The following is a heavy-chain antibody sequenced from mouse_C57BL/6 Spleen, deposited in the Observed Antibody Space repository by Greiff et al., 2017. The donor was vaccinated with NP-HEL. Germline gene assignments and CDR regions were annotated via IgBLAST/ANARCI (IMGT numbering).Heavy chain of an antibody. Sequence: QVQLQQSDAELVKPGASVKISCKVSGYTFTDHTIHWMKQRPEQGLEWIGYIYPRDGSTKYNEKFKGKATLTADKSSSTAYMQLNSLTSEDSAVYICARDLYYGSSYPYFDVWGTGTTVTVSS. D-gene: IGHD1-1*01. CDR3: ARDLYYGSSYPYFDV. CDR2: IYPRDGST. V-gene: IGHV1-78*01. CDR1: GYTFTDHT. J-gene: IGHJ1*03.